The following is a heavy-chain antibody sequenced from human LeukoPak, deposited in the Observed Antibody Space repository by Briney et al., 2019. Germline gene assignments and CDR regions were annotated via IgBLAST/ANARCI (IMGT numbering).Heavy chain of an antibody. CDR3: ARESVGLGYCSGGGCRPHMDV. D-gene: IGHD2-15*01. J-gene: IGHJ6*03. CDR1: GFTFSSYS. Sequence: GGSLRLSRAASGFTFSSYSVNWVRPAPGRGVEGVSYICGGSDIAYYADPLKGRFTISRDSGENSVYLQMNSLRGEDTAVYYCARESVGLGYCSGGGCRPHMDVWGKGTTVTVSS. V-gene: IGHV3-48*01. CDR2: ICGGSDIA.